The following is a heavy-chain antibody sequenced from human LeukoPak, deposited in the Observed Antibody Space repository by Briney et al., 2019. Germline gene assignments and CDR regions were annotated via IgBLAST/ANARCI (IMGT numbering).Heavy chain of an antibody. CDR2: ISSSSSYI. CDR1: GFTFSSYS. D-gene: IGHD1-26*01. CDR3: ARDARSGSYSLHFDY. V-gene: IGHV3-21*01. Sequence: GGSLRLSCAASGFTFSSYSMTWVRQAPGKGLEWVSSISSSSSYIYYADSVKGRFTISRDNAKNSLYLQMNSLRAEDTAVYYCARDARSGSYSLHFDYWGQGTLVTVSS. J-gene: IGHJ4*02.